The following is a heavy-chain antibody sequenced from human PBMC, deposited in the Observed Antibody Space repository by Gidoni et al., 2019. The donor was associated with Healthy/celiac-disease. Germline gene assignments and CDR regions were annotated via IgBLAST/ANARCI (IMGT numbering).Heavy chain of an antibody. CDR2: IWYDGSNK. CDR1: GFTFSSYG. D-gene: IGHD6-19*01. CDR3: AREPSGWYEGHYYYYGMDV. Sequence: QVQLVESGGGVVQPGRSLRLSCAASGFTFSSYGMHWVRQAPGKGLEWVAVIWYDGSNKYYADSVKGRFTISRDNSKNTLYLQMNSLRAEDTAVYYCAREPSGWYEGHYYYYGMDVWGQGTTVTVSS. V-gene: IGHV3-33*01. J-gene: IGHJ6*02.